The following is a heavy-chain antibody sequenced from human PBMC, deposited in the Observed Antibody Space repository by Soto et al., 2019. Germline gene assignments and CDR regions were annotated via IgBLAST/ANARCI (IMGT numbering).Heavy chain of an antibody. J-gene: IGHJ5*02. CDR2: MHSDVTT. CDR3: ARQLSGSWYNWFDP. CDR1: GFSVTANS. Sequence: GGSLRLSCAASGFSVTANSMSWVRQAPGKGLEWVSVMHSDVTTYYADSVKGRFIISRDNSKNTLYLQMSNLRGEDTAGYFCARQLSGSWYNWFDPWGQGTLVTVSS. V-gene: IGHV3-53*01. D-gene: IGHD6-13*01.